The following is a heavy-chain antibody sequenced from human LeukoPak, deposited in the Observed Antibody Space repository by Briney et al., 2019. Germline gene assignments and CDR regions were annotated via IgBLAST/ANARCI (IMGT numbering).Heavy chain of an antibody. J-gene: IGHJ3*01. D-gene: IGHD3-22*01. V-gene: IGHV4-39*07. CDR3: ATLTYYYDSSGYYPIAFDV. Sequence: SETLSLTCTVSGGSISSSSHYWGWIRQPPGKGLEWIGIMYYSGSTYYNPSLKSRVTISVDTSKNQFSLKLSSVTAADTAVYYCATLTYYYDSSGYYPIAFDVWGQGTMVTVSS. CDR1: GGSISSSSHY. CDR2: MYYSGST.